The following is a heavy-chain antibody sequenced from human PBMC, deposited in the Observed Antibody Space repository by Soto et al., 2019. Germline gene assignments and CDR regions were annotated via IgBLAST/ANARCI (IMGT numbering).Heavy chain of an antibody. CDR2: IIPIFGTA. V-gene: IGHV1-69*13. D-gene: IGHD3-10*01. Sequence: SVKVSCKASGGTFSSYAISWVRQAPGQGLEWMGGIIPIFGTANYAQKFQGRVTITADESTSTAYMELSSLRSEDTAVYYCARDGDHNYYGSGSYYDLFDYWGQGTLVTVSS. CDR3: ARDGDHNYYGSGSYYDLFDY. CDR1: GGTFSSYA. J-gene: IGHJ4*02.